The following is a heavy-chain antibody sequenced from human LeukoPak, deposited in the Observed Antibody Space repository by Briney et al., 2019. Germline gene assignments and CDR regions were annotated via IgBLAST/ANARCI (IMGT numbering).Heavy chain of an antibody. CDR2: IYTSGST. D-gene: IGHD5/OR15-5a*01. J-gene: IGHJ6*03. Sequence: PSGTLSLTCTVSGGSISSYYWSWIRQPPGKGLEWIGYIYTSGSTNYNPSLKSRVTISVDTSKNQFSLKLSSVTAADTAVYYCAACHYYYYYMDVWGKGTTVTVSS. CDR3: AACHYYYYYMDV. CDR1: GGSISSYY. V-gene: IGHV4-4*09.